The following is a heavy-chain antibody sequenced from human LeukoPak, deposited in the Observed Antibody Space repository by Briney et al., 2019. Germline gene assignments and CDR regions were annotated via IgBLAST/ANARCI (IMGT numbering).Heavy chain of an antibody. Sequence: SETLSLTCTVSGGSISTYYWSWIRQPAGKGLEWIGRIYTSGSTNYNPSLKSRVTISADTSKNQFSLKLSSVTTAETAVYYCAREFVDIVATIHDYYYYYYMDVWGKGTTVTVSS. J-gene: IGHJ6*03. CDR3: AREFVDIVATIHDYYYYYYMDV. CDR1: GGSISTYY. CDR2: IYTSGST. V-gene: IGHV4-4*07. D-gene: IGHD5-12*01.